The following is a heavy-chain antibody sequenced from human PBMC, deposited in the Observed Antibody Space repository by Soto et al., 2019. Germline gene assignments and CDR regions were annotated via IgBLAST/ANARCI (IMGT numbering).Heavy chain of an antibody. CDR2: ISYDGSNK. J-gene: IGHJ1*01. CDR3: AKDQYDVVVVAAMGEYFQH. CDR1: GFTFSSYG. D-gene: IGHD2-15*01. Sequence: GGSLRLSCAASGFTFSSYGMHWVRQAPGKGLEWVAVISYDGSNKYYADSVKGRFTISRDNSKNTLYLQMNSLRAEDTAVYYCAKDQYDVVVVAAMGEYFQHWGQGTLVTVSS. V-gene: IGHV3-30*18.